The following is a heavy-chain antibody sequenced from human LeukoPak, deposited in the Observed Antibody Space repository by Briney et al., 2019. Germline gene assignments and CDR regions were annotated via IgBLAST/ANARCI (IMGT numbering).Heavy chain of an antibody. CDR2: INPSGGST. V-gene: IGHV1-46*01. D-gene: IGHD1-26*01. CDR1: GYTFASYY. J-gene: IGHJ4*02. CDR3: ARVGALGGFDY. Sequence: ASVKVSCKASGYTFASYYMHWVRQAPGQGLEWMGIINPSGGSTSYAQKFQGRVTMTRDTSTSTVYMELSSLRSEDTAVYYCARVGALGGFDYWGQGTLVTVSS.